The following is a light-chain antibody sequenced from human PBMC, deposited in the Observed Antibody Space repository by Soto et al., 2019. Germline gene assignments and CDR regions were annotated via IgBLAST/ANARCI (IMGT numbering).Light chain of an antibody. V-gene: IGKV3-11*01. CDR1: QSVNNY. CDR3: QQRSNWPLT. J-gene: IGKJ4*01. Sequence: EIVLTQSPATLSLSPGERATLSCRASQSVNNYLAWYQQKPGQAPRLLIYEASNRATGIPARFSGSESGTDFTLIITTLEPEDFALYYCQQRSNWPLTFGGGTKVEIK. CDR2: EAS.